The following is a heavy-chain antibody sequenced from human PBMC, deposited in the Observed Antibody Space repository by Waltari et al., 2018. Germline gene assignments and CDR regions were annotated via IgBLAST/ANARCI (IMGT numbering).Heavy chain of an antibody. Sequence: EVQLVESGGGLVQPGGSLRLSCAASGFTFSSYSMNWVRQAPGKGLEWVSYISSSSTIYYADSVKGRFTISRDNAKNSLYLQMNSLRAEDTAVYYCASPYSSSFYFDYWGQGTLVTVSS. D-gene: IGHD6-6*01. CDR1: GFTFSSYS. CDR2: ISSSSTI. V-gene: IGHV3-48*04. CDR3: ASPYSSSFYFDY. J-gene: IGHJ4*02.